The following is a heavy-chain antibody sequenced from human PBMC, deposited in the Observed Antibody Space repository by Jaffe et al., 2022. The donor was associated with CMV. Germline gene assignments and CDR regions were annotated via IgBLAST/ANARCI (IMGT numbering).Heavy chain of an antibody. CDR1: GFTFSSYA. CDR2: ISGSGGST. V-gene: IGHV3-23*01. CDR3: AKDTPRYCSGGSCYSGFDY. D-gene: IGHD2-15*01. Sequence: EVQLLESGGGLVQPGGSLRLSCAASGFTFSSYAMSWVRQAPGKGLEWVSAISGSGGSTYYADSVKGRFTISRDNSKNTLYLQMNSLRAEDTAVYYCAKDTPRYCSGGSCYSGFDYWGQGTLVTVSS. J-gene: IGHJ4*02.